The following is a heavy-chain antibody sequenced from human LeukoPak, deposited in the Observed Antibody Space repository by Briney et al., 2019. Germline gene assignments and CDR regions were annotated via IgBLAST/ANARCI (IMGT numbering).Heavy chain of an antibody. Sequence: PGGSLRLSCAVSGFTFSVYYMRWLREAPREGLEGVSYISSSGSSIYYADSVKGRFTISRDNAKNSLYLQMNSLRAEDTAVYYCASPLPYSSMFGVTESGVDVWGKGTTVTVSS. D-gene: IGHD3-3*01. J-gene: IGHJ6*04. V-gene: IGHV3-11*04. CDR3: ASPLPYSSMFGVTESGVDV. CDR2: ISSSGSSI. CDR1: GFTFSVYY.